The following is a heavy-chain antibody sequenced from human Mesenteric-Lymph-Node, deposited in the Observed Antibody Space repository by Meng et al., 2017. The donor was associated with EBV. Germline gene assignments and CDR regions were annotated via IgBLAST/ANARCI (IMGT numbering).Heavy chain of an antibody. V-gene: IGHV4-59*01. D-gene: IGHD4-17*01. CDR3: ARGGYGDFVKWFDP. Sequence: QVPLPQSAPGLVKPSETSSRPCRVSGGTMSSYYWSWIRQPPGKGLEWIGYMYYSGSTNYNPSLKSRVTIEVDTSKNQFSLKLSSVTTADTAVYYCARGGYGDFVKWFDPWGQGTLVTVSS. CDR1: GGTMSSYY. CDR2: MYYSGST. J-gene: IGHJ5*02.